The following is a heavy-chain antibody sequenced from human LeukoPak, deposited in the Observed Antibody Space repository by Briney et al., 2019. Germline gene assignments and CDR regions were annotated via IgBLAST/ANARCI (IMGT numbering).Heavy chain of an antibody. D-gene: IGHD3-10*01. CDR3: ARAPGFWFGEFFDY. CDR1: GFTFSSYW. Sequence: PGGSLRLSCAASGFTFSSYWMHWVRQAPGKGLVWVSRINSDGSSTSYADSVKGRFTISRDNAKNSLYLQMNSLRAEDTAVYYCARAPGFWFGEFFDYWGQGTLVTVSS. V-gene: IGHV3-74*01. CDR2: INSDGSST. J-gene: IGHJ4*02.